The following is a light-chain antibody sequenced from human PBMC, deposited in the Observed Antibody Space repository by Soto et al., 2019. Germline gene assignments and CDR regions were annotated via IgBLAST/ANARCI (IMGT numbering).Light chain of an antibody. Sequence: QSVLTQPASVSGSPGQSITISCTGTSSDGGGYNYVSWYQQHPGKAPKLMIYDVSNRPSGVSNRFSGSKSGNTASLTISGLQAEDEADYYCSSYTSSSTSTVFGTGTKVTVL. CDR3: SSYTSSSTSTV. J-gene: IGLJ1*01. V-gene: IGLV2-14*01. CDR1: SSDGGGYNY. CDR2: DVS.